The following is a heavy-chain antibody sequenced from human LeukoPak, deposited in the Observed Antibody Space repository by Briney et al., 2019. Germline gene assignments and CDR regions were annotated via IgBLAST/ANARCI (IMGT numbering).Heavy chain of an antibody. CDR1: GFTFSSHS. CDR3: ARTHYYYESSGYCDY. D-gene: IGHD3-22*01. J-gene: IGHJ4*02. Sequence: GESLRLSCAASGFTFSSHSMNWVRQAPGKGLEWVSSISSSSSYMYYADSMKGRFTISRDNAKNSLYLQMNSLRTEDTAVYYCARTHYYYESSGYCDYWGQGTLVTVSS. CDR2: ISSSSSYM. V-gene: IGHV3-21*01.